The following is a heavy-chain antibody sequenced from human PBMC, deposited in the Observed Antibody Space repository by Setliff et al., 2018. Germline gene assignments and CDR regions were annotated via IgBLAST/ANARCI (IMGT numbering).Heavy chain of an antibody. Sequence: KPSETLSLTCAVYGGSFSGYYWSWIRQPPGKGLEWIGEINHSGSTNYNPSLKSRVTISVDTSKNQFPLKLSSVTAADTAVYYCARVGHSTYYNFWSGPRGYNWFDPWGQGTLVTVSS. J-gene: IGHJ5*02. D-gene: IGHD3-3*01. CDR2: INHSGST. CDR1: GGSFSGYY. CDR3: ARVGHSTYYNFWSGPRGYNWFDP. V-gene: IGHV4-34*01.